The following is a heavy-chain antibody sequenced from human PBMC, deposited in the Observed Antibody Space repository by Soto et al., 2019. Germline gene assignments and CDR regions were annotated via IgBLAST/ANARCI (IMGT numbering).Heavy chain of an antibody. V-gene: IGHV3-66*01. Sequence: EVQLVESGGGLVQPGGSLRLSCAASGFTVSSNYMSWVRQAPGKGLDWVSLIVGGSTYCADSVKGRFTISRDNSKNTLSLQMNSLTAEDTAVYYCVRGEVRPRFDYWGQGTLVTVSS. CDR3: VRGEVRPRFDY. J-gene: IGHJ4*02. CDR1: GFTVSSNY. D-gene: IGHD2-2*01. CDR2: IVGGST.